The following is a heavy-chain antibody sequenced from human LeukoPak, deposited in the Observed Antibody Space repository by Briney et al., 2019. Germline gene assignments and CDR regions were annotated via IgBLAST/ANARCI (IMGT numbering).Heavy chain of an antibody. CDR3: ARDDWNYVWYYFDY. CDR1: GFTFSSYW. D-gene: IGHD1-7*01. J-gene: IGHJ4*02. V-gene: IGHV3-7*01. CDR2: IKQDGSEK. Sequence: GGSLRLSCAASGFTFSSYWMSWVRQAPGKGLEWVANIKQDGSEKYYVDSVKGRFTISRDNAKNSLYLQMNSLRAEDTAAYYCARDDWNYVWYYFDYWGQGTLVTVSS.